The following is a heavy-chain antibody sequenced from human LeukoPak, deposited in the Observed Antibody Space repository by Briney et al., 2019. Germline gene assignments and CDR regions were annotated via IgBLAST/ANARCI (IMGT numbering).Heavy chain of an antibody. CDR1: GLTFSSYA. Sequence: GGSLRLSCAASGLTFSSYAMSWVRQAPGKGLEWVSAISGSGGSTYYADSVKGRFTISRDNSKNTLYLQMNSLRAEDTAVYYCAKDKVLRFLEWLLQEHYFDYWGQGTLVTVSS. CDR3: AKDKVLRFLEWLLQEHYFDY. D-gene: IGHD3-3*01. CDR2: ISGSGGST. V-gene: IGHV3-23*01. J-gene: IGHJ4*02.